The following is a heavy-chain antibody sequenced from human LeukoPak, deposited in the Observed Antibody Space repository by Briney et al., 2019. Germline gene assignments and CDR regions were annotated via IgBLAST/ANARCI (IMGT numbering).Heavy chain of an antibody. D-gene: IGHD3-9*01. CDR3: ARAGDVLRYFDWSPPHNWFDP. J-gene: IGHJ5*02. V-gene: IGHV4-59*01. CDR2: IYYNGNR. Sequence: SETLSLTCTVSGDSISSSYWSWIRQTPKKGLEWIGYIYYNGNRKYNPSLESRVAISLDTSNNRFSLSLSSVTAADTAVYYCARAGDVLRYFDWSPPHNWFDPWGQGTLVTVSS. CDR1: GDSISSSY.